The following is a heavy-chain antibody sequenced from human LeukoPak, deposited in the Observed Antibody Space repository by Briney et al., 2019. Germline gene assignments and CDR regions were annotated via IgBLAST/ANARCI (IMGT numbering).Heavy chain of an antibody. D-gene: IGHD3-3*01. V-gene: IGHV4-59*12. CDR1: GGSISSYY. J-gene: IGHJ6*03. CDR3: ARDSDFWSGYYYMDV. Sequence: SETLSLTCTVSGGSISSYYWSWIRQPPGKGLEWIGYIYYSGSTNYNPSLRSRVTISVDTSKNQFSLKLSSVTAADTAVYYCARDSDFWSGYYYMDVWGKGTTVTVSS. CDR2: IYYSGST.